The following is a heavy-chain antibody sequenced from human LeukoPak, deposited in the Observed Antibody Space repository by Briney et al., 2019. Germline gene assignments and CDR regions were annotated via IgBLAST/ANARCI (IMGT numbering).Heavy chain of an antibody. V-gene: IGHV4-59*08. CDR1: GGSISSYY. Sequence: KPSETLSLTCTVSGGSISSYYWSWIRQPPGKGLEWIGYIYYSGSTNYNPSLKSRVTISVDTSKNQFSLKLSSVTAADTAVYYCARQGMVRGVISWFDPWGQGTLVTVSS. CDR3: ARQGMVRGVISWFDP. J-gene: IGHJ5*02. D-gene: IGHD3-10*01. CDR2: IYYSGST.